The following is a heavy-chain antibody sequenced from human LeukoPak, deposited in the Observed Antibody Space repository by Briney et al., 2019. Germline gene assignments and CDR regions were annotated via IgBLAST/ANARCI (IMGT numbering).Heavy chain of an antibody. V-gene: IGHV4-61*01. Sequence: SETLSLTCTVSGYSISSSYYWGWIRQPPGKGLEWIGYIYYSGSTNYNPSLKSRVTISVDTSKNQFSLKLSSVTAADTAVYYCARAPGYYYDSSGYFDYWGQGTLVTVSS. CDR2: IYYSGST. CDR1: GYSISSSYY. J-gene: IGHJ4*02. CDR3: ARAPGYYYDSSGYFDY. D-gene: IGHD3-22*01.